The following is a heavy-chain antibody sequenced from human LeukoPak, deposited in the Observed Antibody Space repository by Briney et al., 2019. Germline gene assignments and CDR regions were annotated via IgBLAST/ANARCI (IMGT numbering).Heavy chain of an antibody. CDR1: GYTFTSYY. V-gene: IGHV1-46*01. J-gene: IGHJ4*02. Sequence: GASVKVSCKASGYTFTSYYLHWVRQAPGQGLEWMGLIDPSGRHTSYAEKFQGRVTVTRDTSTSTVYMELSSLRSEDTAIYYCARGEGGGAFDYWGQGTLVTVSS. CDR3: ARGEGGGAFDY. CDR2: IDPSGRHT. D-gene: IGHD3-16*01.